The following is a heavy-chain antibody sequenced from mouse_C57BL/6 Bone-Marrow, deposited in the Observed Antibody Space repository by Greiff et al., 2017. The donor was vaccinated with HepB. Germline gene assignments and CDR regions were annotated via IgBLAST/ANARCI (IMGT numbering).Heavy chain of an antibody. CDR3: ASLYYYGRGWYFDV. CDR2: IWSGGST. CDR1: GFSLTSYG. V-gene: IGHV2-2*01. J-gene: IGHJ1*03. Sequence: VHLVESGPGLVQPSQSLSITCTVSGFSLTSYGVHWVRQSPGKGLEWLGVIWSGGSTDYNAAFISRLSISKDNSKSQVFFKMNSLQADDTAIYYCASLYYYGRGWYFDVWGTGTTVTVSS. D-gene: IGHD1-1*01.